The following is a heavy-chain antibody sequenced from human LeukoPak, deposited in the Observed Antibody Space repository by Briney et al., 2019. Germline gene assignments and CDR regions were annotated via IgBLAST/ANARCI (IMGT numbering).Heavy chain of an antibody. CDR2: TNPNSGNT. V-gene: IGHV1-8*01. D-gene: IGHD3-3*01. J-gene: IGHJ5*02. Sequence: ASVKVSCKASGYTFTSYDINWVRQATGQGLEWMGWTNPNSGNTGYAQKFQGRVTMTRNTSISTAYMELSSLRSEDTAVYYCARGPSRIRFLPLNWFDPWGQGTLVTVSS. CDR1: GYTFTSYD. CDR3: ARGPSRIRFLPLNWFDP.